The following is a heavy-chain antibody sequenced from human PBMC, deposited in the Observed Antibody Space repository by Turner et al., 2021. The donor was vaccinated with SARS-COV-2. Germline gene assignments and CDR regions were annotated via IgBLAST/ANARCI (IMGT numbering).Heavy chain of an antibody. V-gene: IGHV4-34*01. CDR2: IYHSGST. J-gene: IGHJ5*02. D-gene: IGHD3-9*01. CDR1: GGSFSGYY. CDR3: ARSWGGILTGYSFDP. Sequence: QVQLQQWGAGLLKPSETLSLTCGVSGGSFSGYYWSWIRQPPGKGLEWIGEIYHSGSTNYNPSLKSRVTISVDTSKNQFSLKLSSVTAADTAVYYCARSWGGILTGYSFDPWGQGTLVTVSS.